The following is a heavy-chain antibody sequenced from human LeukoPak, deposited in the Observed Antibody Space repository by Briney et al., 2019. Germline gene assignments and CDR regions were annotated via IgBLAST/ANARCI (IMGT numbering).Heavy chain of an antibody. J-gene: IGHJ4*02. Sequence: SQTPSLTCAISGDSVSSISTAWNWIRQSPSRGLEWLGRTYYRSKWYNDYAVSVKSRITINADTSKNQFSLQLNSVTPEDTAVYYCARDNSYGYFYFDSWGQGTLVTVSS. D-gene: IGHD5-18*01. V-gene: IGHV6-1*01. CDR1: GDSVSSISTA. CDR3: ARDNSYGYFYFDS. CDR2: TYYRSKWYN.